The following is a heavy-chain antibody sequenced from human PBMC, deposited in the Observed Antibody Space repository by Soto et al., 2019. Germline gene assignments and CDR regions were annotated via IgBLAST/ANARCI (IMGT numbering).Heavy chain of an antibody. V-gene: IGHV1-18*04. CDR3: ARDWPIVRGVMAEEY. J-gene: IGHJ4*02. CDR2: ISAYNGNT. D-gene: IGHD3-10*01. CDR1: CYTFASFG. Sequence: ASVKVSCKASCYTFASFGVAWVRQAPGQGLEWMGWISAYNGNTNYAQNLQGRVTMTTDTSSNTAYMELRSLISDDTAVYYCARDWPIVRGVMAEEYWGQGTLVTVSS.